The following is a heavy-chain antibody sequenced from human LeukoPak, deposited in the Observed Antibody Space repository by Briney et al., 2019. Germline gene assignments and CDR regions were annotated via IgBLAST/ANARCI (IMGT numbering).Heavy chain of an antibody. CDR1: GDSFISNW. Sequence: GEPLNTSCKGSGDSFISNWFGWLRQMPGKGLEWMGIIYPGDSDTRYSPSFQGQVTISADKSISPAYLKLSCLKASDTAMYYCARQTIEGATQNWFDPWGQGTVVTFSS. V-gene: IGHV5-51*01. J-gene: IGHJ5*02. CDR3: ARQTIEGATQNWFDP. D-gene: IGHD1-26*01. CDR2: IYPGDSDT.